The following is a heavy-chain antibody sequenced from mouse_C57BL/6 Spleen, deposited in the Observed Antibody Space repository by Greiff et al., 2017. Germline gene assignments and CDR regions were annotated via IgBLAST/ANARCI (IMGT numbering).Heavy chain of an antibody. V-gene: IGHV5-6*01. CDR2: ISSGGSYT. Sequence: EVQRVESGGDLVKPGGSLKLSCAASGFTFSSYGMSWVRQTPDKRLEWVATISSGGSYTYYPDSVKGRFTISRDNAKNTLYLQMSSLKSEDTAMYYCASLYGSSRVYAMDYWGQGTSVTVSS. CDR1: GFTFSSYG. J-gene: IGHJ4*01. D-gene: IGHD1-1*01. CDR3: ASLYGSSRVYAMDY.